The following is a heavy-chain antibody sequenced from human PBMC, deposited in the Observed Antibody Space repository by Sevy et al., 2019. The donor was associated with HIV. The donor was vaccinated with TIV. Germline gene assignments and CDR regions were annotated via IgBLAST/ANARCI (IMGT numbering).Heavy chain of an antibody. CDR2: ITASGNYV. D-gene: IGHD2-2*01. CDR3: TRGGGCNLGTCYYIDL. V-gene: IGHV3-21*01. CDR1: GFTFTTYG. J-gene: IGHJ4*02. Sequence: GGSLRLSCAASGFTFTTYGMNWVRQAPGKGLEWVSSITASGNYVYYADSVKGRFTISRDNAKNSLYLQINSLRADDTAIYYCTRGGGCNLGTCYYIDLWGQGTLVTVSS.